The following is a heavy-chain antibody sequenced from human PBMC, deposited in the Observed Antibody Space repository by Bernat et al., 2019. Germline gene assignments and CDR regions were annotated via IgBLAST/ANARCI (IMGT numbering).Heavy chain of an antibody. CDR2: IYYSGST. V-gene: IGHV4-59*01. Sequence: QVQLQESGPGLVKPSETLSLTCTVSGGSISNYYWSWIRQPPGKGLEWIGYIYYSGSTNYNPSLKSRVTISVDTSKNQFSLKLSSVTAADTAVYYCASDRGATYWGQGTLVTVSS. CDR3: ASDRGATY. D-gene: IGHD5-12*01. CDR1: GGSISNYY. J-gene: IGHJ4*02.